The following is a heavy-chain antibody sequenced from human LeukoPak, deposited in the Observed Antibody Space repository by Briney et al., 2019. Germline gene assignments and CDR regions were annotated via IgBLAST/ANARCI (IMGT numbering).Heavy chain of an antibody. Sequence: SETLSLTCTVSGPSIISGDYYWSWIRQSPGKGLEWIGYIYYRGSTNYNPSLKSRVSISVHTSKKQFSLKVSSVTTADTAIYYCARGVGAAGSIDIWGQGTMVTVSS. J-gene: IGHJ3*02. CDR2: IYYRGST. V-gene: IGHV4-61*08. D-gene: IGHD6-13*01. CDR3: ARGVGAAGSIDI. CDR1: GPSIISGDYY.